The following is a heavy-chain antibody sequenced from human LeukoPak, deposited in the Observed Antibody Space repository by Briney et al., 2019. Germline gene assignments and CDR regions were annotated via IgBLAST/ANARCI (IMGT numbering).Heavy chain of an antibody. CDR3: TTYGSGRKFDY. D-gene: IGHD3-10*01. CDR1: GFSFSDAW. J-gene: IGHJ4*02. V-gene: IGHV3-15*04. Sequence: PGGSLRLSCAASGFSFSDAWMSWVRQIPGRLLEWVGRIESKTDGGTTDYAAPVKGRFTISRDDSTNRLYLKMNSLKSEYTAVYYCTTYGSGRKFDYWGQGILVTVSS. CDR2: IESKTDGGTT.